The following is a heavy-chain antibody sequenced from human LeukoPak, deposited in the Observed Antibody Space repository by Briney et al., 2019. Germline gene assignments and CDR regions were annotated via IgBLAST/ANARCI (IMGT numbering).Heavy chain of an antibody. Sequence: GGSLRLSCAASGFTFSSYGMHWVRQAPGKGLEWVAFIRYDGSNKYYAGSVKGRFTISRDNSKNTLYLQMNSLRAEDTAVYYCAKDRYDFWSGYFTYYYYMDVWGKGTTVTVSS. J-gene: IGHJ6*03. CDR2: IRYDGSNK. D-gene: IGHD3-3*01. V-gene: IGHV3-30*02. CDR1: GFTFSSYG. CDR3: AKDRYDFWSGYFTYYYYMDV.